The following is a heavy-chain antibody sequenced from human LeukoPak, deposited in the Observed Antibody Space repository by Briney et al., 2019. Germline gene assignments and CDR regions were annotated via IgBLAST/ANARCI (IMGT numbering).Heavy chain of an antibody. D-gene: IGHD6-6*01. V-gene: IGHV3-74*01. J-gene: IGHJ4*02. CDR1: GFTFISYW. CDR2: VNSDGSST. CDR3: TTGSRSSFDY. Sequence: GGSLRLSCAASGFTFISYWMHWVRQAPGKGLVWVSRVNSDGSSTTYADSVKGRFTISRDNAKNTLYLQMSSLRAEDTAVYYCTTGSRSSFDYWGRGTLVTVSS.